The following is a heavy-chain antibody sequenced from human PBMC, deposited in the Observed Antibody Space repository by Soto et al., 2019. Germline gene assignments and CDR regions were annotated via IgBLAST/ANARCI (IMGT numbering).Heavy chain of an antibody. D-gene: IGHD6-6*01. CDR1: GGSRSSYD. V-gene: IGHV3-30*03. CDR3: ARGQIVFYYYYYGMDV. J-gene: IGHJ6*02. CDR2: ISYDGSNK. Sequence: GGLSRSCADCGGSRSSYDMSWVRQAPGKGLEWVAVISYDGSNKYYADSVKGRFTISRDNSKNTLYLQMNSLRAEDTAVYYCARGQIVFYYYYYGMDVWGQRTTVTVSS.